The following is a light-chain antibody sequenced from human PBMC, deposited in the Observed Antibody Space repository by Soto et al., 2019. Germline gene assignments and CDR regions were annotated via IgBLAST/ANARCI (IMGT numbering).Light chain of an antibody. CDR3: LLSYSGARV. J-gene: IGLJ3*02. V-gene: IGLV7-46*01. CDR2: DTN. CDR1: TGAVTSGHY. Sequence: AVVTQEPSLTVSPGGTVTLTCGSSTGAVTSGHYPYWFQQKPGQAPTTLIYDTNNKHSWTPARFSGSLLGGKAALTLSGAQPEDEAEYYCLLSYSGARVFGGGTKLTVL.